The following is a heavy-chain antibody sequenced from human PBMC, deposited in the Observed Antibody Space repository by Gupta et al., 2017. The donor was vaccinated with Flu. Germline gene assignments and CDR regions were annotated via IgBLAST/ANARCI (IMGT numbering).Heavy chain of an antibody. J-gene: IGHJ4*02. V-gene: IGHV4-38-2*02. CDR2: IYHSGST. D-gene: IGHD6-13*01. Sequence: QVQLQESGPGLVKPSETLSLTCAVSGYSISSGYYWGWIRQPPGKGLEWIGSIYHSGSTYYNPSLKSRVTISVDTSKNQFSLKLSSVTAADTAVYYCARDPRYSSSWYEGYQFDYWGQGTLVTVSS. CDR1: GYSISSGYY. CDR3: ARDPRYSSSWYEGYQFDY.